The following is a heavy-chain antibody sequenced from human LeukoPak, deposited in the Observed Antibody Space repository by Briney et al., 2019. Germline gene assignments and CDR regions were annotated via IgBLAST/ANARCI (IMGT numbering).Heavy chain of an antibody. V-gene: IGHV3-48*01. D-gene: IGHD2-15*01. CDR3: ARKSGGSSSDAFDI. J-gene: IGHJ3*02. CDR1: GFTFSSYS. Sequence: GGSLRLSCAASGFTFSSYSMNWVRQAPGKGLEWVSYISSSSSTIYYADSVKGRFTISRDNAKNSLYLQMNSLRAEDTAVYYCARKSGGSSSDAFDIWGQGTMVTVSS. CDR2: ISSSSSTI.